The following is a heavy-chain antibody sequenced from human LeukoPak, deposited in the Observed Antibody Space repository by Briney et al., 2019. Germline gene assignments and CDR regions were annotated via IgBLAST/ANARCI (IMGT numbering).Heavy chain of an antibody. D-gene: IGHD3-3*01. CDR1: GLTFSSHW. J-gene: IGHJ3*02. CDR3: ARALYYDFWSGSPDDAFDI. V-gene: IGHV3-20*01. CDR2: INWNGGST. Sequence: GGSLRLSCAASGLTFSSHWMSWVRQAPGKGLEWVSGINWNGGSTGYADSVKGRFTISRDNAKNSLYLQMNSLRAEDTALYHCARALYYDFWSGSPDDAFDIWGQGTMVTVSS.